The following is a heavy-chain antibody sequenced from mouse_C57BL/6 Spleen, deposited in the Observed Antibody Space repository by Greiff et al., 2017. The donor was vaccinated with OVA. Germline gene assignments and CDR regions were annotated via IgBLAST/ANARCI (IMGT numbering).Heavy chain of an antibody. CDR3: ARDVTHFDY. V-gene: IGHV3-6*01. J-gene: IGHJ2*01. CDR2: ISYDGSN. Sequence: EVKLQESGPGLVKPSQSLSLTCSVTGYSITSGYYWNWIRQFPGNKLEWMGYISYDGSNNYNPSLKNRISITRDTSKNQFFLKLNSVTTEDTATYYCARDVTHFDYWGQGTTLTVSS. CDR1: GYSITSGYY. D-gene: IGHD2-12*01.